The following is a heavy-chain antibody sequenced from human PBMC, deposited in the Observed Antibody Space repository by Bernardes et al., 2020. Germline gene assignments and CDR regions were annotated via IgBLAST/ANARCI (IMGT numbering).Heavy chain of an antibody. CDR3: ARDASDCSGGSCYSKFDY. Sequence: SETLSLTRTVSGGSISSYYWSWIRQPPGKGLEWIGYIYYSGSTNYNPSLKSRVTISVDTSKNQFSLKLSSVTAADTAVYYCARDASDCSGGSCYSKFDYWGQGTLVTVSS. J-gene: IGHJ4*02. D-gene: IGHD2-15*01. V-gene: IGHV4-59*01. CDR1: GGSISSYY. CDR2: IYYSGST.